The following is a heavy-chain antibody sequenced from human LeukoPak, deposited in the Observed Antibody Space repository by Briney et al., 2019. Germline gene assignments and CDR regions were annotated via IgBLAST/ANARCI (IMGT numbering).Heavy chain of an antibody. Sequence: AASVKVSCKASGYTFTSYGISWVRQAPGQGLEWMGWISAYNGNTNYAQKLQGRVTMTTDTSTSTAYMELRSLRSDDTPVYYCARAPYDSSVGYFDYWGQGTLVTVSS. J-gene: IGHJ4*02. CDR2: ISAYNGNT. CDR1: GYTFTSYG. CDR3: ARAPYDSSVGYFDY. V-gene: IGHV1-18*01. D-gene: IGHD3-22*01.